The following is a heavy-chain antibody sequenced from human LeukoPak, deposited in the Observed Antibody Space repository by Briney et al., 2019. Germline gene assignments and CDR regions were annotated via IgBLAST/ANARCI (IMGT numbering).Heavy chain of an antibody. J-gene: IGHJ4*02. CDR3: ASAGAYDYVWGSYRYPFDY. D-gene: IGHD3-16*02. Sequence: SETLSLTCAVYGGSFSGYYWSWVRQPPGKGLEWIGEINHSGSTNYNPSLKSRVTISVAPSKNQFSLKLSSVTAADTAVYYCASAGAYDYVWGSYRYPFDYWGQGTLVTVSS. V-gene: IGHV4-34*01. CDR1: GGSFSGYY. CDR2: INHSGST.